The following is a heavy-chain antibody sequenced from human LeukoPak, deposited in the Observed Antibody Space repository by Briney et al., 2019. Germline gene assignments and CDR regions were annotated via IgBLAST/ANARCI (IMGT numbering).Heavy chain of an antibody. CDR3: ARAGAPLVAPAANFDY. D-gene: IGHD2-2*01. CDR2: ISAYNGNT. V-gene: IGHV1-18*04. CDR1: GYTFTSYG. Sequence: ASVKVSCKASGYTFTSYGISWVRQAPGQGLEWMGWISAYNGNTNYAQKLQGRVTMTTDTSTSTAYMELRSLRSDDTAVYYCARAGAPLVAPAANFDYWGQGTLVTVSS. J-gene: IGHJ4*02.